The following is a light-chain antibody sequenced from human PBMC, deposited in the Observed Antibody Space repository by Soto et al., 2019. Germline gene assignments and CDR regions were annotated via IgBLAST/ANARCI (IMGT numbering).Light chain of an antibody. CDR3: QQYDNLIIT. V-gene: IGKV1-33*01. Sequence: IRMTHSPSSLSASTGDRVTITCRASQGISSYLAWYQQKPGKAPKLLIYDASNLETGVPSRFSGSGSGTDFTFTISSLQPEDIATYYCQQYDNLIITFGQGTRLEIK. CDR2: DAS. CDR1: QGISSY. J-gene: IGKJ5*01.